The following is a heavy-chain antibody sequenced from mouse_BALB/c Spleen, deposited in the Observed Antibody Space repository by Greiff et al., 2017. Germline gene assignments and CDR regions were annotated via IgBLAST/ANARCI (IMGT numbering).Heavy chain of an antibody. CDR1: GFTFSSYT. Sequence: EVNVVESGGGLVQPGGSLKLSCAASGFTFSSYTMSWVRQTPEKRLEWVAYISNGGGSTYYPDTVKGRFTISRDNAKNTLYLQMSSLKSEDTAMYYCASETGSAWFAYWGQGTLVTVSA. V-gene: IGHV5-12-2*01. CDR3: ASETGSAWFAY. J-gene: IGHJ3*01. CDR2: ISNGGGST. D-gene: IGHD4-1*01.